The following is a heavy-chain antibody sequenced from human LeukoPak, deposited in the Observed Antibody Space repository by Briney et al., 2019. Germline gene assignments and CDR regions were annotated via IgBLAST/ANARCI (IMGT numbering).Heavy chain of an antibody. CDR1: GFTFSSYS. CDR2: ISSSSSYI. CDR3: ARTYYDILTGYPPVDFDY. D-gene: IGHD3-9*01. J-gene: IGHJ4*02. V-gene: IGHV3-21*01. Sequence: PGGSLRLSCAASGFTFSSYSMNWVRQAPGKGLEWVSSISSSSSYIYYADSVKGRFTISRDNAKNSLYLQMNSLRAEDTAVYYCARTYYDILTGYPPVDFDYWGQGTLVTVSS.